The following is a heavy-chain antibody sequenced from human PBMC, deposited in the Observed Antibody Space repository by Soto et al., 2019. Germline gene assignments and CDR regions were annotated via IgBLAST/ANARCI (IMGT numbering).Heavy chain of an antibody. J-gene: IGHJ4*02. V-gene: IGHV3-30*03. CDR1: GFTVCTYG. CDR3: TGEVASGY. D-gene: IGHD2-8*02. CDR2: ISRDGGTK. Sequence: QVRLVESGGGVVQPGRSLRLSCSVSGFTVCTYGMHWVRQAPGKGLEWVAVISRDGGTKYYADSVKGRFTISRDNSRNTLFLEMNSLSGDDMAVYYCTGEVASGYWGQGTLVTVSS.